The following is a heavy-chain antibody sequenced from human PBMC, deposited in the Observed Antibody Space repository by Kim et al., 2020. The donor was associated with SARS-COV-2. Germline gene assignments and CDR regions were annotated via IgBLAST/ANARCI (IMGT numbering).Heavy chain of an antibody. D-gene: IGHD6-19*01. CDR3: AKEAGYYYYYGMDV. J-gene: IGHJ6*02. Sequence: DSVKGRFTISRDNSKNTLYLQMNSLRAEDTAVYYCAKEAGYYYYYGMDVWGQGTTVTVSS. V-gene: IGHV3-23*01.